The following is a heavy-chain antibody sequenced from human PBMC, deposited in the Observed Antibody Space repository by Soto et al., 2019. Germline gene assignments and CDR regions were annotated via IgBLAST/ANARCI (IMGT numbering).Heavy chain of an antibody. V-gene: IGHV3-23*01. D-gene: IGHD2-2*01. J-gene: IGHJ6*02. CDR1: GFTFSSYA. Sequence: GGSLRLSCAASGFTFSSYAMSWVRQAPGKGLEWVSAISGSGGSTYYADSVKGRFTISRDNSKNTLYLQMNSLRAEDTAVYYCAKENVVVPAAMPYYHYGMDVWGQGTTVTVSS. CDR3: AKENVVVPAAMPYYHYGMDV. CDR2: ISGSGGST.